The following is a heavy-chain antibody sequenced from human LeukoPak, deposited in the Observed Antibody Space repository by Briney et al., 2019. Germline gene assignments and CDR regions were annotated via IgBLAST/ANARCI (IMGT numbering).Heavy chain of an antibody. Sequence: SVTVSCKASGGTFSSYAISWVRQAPGQGLEWMGRIIPFLGIANYAQKFQGRVTITADKSTSTAYMELSSLRSEDTAVYYCARDSRSQVYYYYGMDVWGQGTTVTVSS. CDR3: ARDSRSQVYYYYGMDV. CDR2: IIPFLGIA. CDR1: GGTFSSYA. V-gene: IGHV1-69*04. J-gene: IGHJ6*02.